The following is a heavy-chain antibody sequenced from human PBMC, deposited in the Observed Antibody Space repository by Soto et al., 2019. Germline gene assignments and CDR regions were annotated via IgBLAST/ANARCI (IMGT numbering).Heavy chain of an antibody. Sequence: QVQLQQWGAGLLKPSETLSLTCAVYGGFVSSGSYYWSWIRQPPGKGLEWIGEMSHSGGTHFNPSLKSRVIISVDTSTNQFSLKLSSVPAADTALYYCARVERGTATTVVDAFDIWGPGTMVTVSS. V-gene: IGHV4-34*01. CDR1: GGFVSSGSYY. CDR2: MSHSGGT. CDR3: ARVERGTATTVVDAFDI. J-gene: IGHJ3*02. D-gene: IGHD1-1*01.